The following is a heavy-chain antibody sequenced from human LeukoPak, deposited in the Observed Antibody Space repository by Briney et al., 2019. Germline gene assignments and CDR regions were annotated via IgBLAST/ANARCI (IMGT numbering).Heavy chain of an antibody. CDR1: GLTFTIYD. V-gene: IGHV3-13*05. CDR2: IGTAGDP. CDR3: ARGPPGYYVMDV. Sequence: GGSLRLSCAAPGLTFTIYDMHWVRQAIGEGLECGSAIGTAGDPSYPGSVKGRFTIPTQNAKNTMYHQMNSLRPGDTAVYYCARGPPGYYVMDVWGEGTTVTVSS. J-gene: IGHJ6*04.